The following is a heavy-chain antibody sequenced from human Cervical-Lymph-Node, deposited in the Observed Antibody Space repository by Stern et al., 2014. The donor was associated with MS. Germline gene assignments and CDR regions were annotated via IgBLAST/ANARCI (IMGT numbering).Heavy chain of an antibody. Sequence: EVQLVESGAEVKKPGESLKIPCQGSGYSFTSSWIGWVRQMPGKGLEWMGIIYPGDSDTRYNPSFQGQVTISADKSVSTAYLQWSSLKASDTAMYYCATSTGYFLLEYYFDYWGQGTLVTVSS. V-gene: IGHV5-51*01. CDR2: IYPGDSDT. CDR1: GYSFTSSW. D-gene: IGHD2-8*02. J-gene: IGHJ4*02. CDR3: ATSTGYFLLEYYFDY.